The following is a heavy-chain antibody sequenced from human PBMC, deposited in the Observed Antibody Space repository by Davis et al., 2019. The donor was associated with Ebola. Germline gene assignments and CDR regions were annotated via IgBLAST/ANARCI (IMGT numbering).Heavy chain of an antibody. D-gene: IGHD1-26*01. Sequence: HTGGPLRPSCAASGFTFSSNWMHWVRQAPGKGLGWVSHINSDGSSTRYADSVKGRFTISRDNAKNTLYLQMNSLRGEDTAVYYCAKEAAGRYYFFDYWGQGTLVTVSP. CDR3: AKEAAGRYYFFDY. CDR2: INSDGSST. V-gene: IGHV3-74*01. CDR1: GFTFSSNW. J-gene: IGHJ4*02.